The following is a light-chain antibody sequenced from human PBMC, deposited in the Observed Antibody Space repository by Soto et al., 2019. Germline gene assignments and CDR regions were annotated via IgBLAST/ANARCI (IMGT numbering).Light chain of an antibody. CDR1: QDISNY. CDR3: QQYDNLPIT. J-gene: IGKJ3*01. Sequence: DIQMTQSPSSLSASVGDRVTITCQASQDISNYLNWYQQKPGKAPKLLIYDASNLETGVPSRFSGSGAGKDFLFTISSLQAEDIATYYCQQYDNLPITFGPGTKVDIK. V-gene: IGKV1-33*01. CDR2: DAS.